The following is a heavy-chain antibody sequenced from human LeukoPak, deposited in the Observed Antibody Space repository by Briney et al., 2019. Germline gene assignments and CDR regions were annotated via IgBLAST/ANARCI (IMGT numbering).Heavy chain of an antibody. J-gene: IGHJ4*02. Sequence: GGSLRLSCAASGFIFSGSWMDWVRQAPGKGLVWVSRIFPDGTTTTYADSVKGRFTISRDNAKNTLYLQMNSLRAEDTAVYYCARDPSKGHDSSGYYGLADYWGQGTLVTVSS. CDR1: GFIFSGSW. CDR3: ARDPSKGHDSSGYYGLADY. D-gene: IGHD3-22*01. CDR2: IFPDGTTT. V-gene: IGHV3-74*01.